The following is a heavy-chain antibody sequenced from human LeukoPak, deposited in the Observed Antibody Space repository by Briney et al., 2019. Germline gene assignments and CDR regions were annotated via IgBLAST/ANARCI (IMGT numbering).Heavy chain of an antibody. CDR1: GYTFTSYG. J-gene: IGHJ6*03. CDR2: ISAYNGNT. D-gene: IGHD6-13*01. V-gene: IGHV1-18*01. CDR3: ARVDGYSSSWYAAESYYYYYMDV. Sequence: EASVKVSCKASGYTFTSYGISWVRQAPGQGLEWMGWISAYNGNTNYAQKLQGRVTMTTDTSTSTAYMELRSLRSDDTAVYYCARVDGYSSSWYAAESYYYYYMDVWGKGTTVTISS.